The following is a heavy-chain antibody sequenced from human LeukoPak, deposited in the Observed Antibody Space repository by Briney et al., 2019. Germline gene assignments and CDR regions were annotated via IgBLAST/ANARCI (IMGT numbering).Heavy chain of an antibody. CDR1: EFTVSNNY. V-gene: IGHV3-53*01. CDR2: IYSEGTT. Sequence: GGSLRLSCAASEFTVSNNYMNWGRQAPGKGLEWVSSIYSEGTTYYADSVKGRFTISRDKSKNTLYLQMNSLRAEDTALYYCARRIATSGDGFDIWGQGTLVTVSS. CDR3: ARRIATSGDGFDI. J-gene: IGHJ3*02. D-gene: IGHD6-13*01.